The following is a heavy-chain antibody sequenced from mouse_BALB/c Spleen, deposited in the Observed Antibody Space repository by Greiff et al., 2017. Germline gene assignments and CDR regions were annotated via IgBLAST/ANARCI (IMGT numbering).Heavy chain of an antibody. Sequence: EVHLVESGGGLVKPGGSLKLSCAASGFTFSSYGMSWVRQTPDKRLELVATINSNGGSTYYPDSVKGRFTISRDNAKNTLYLQMSSLKSEDTAMYYCAREGYYDYWGQGTTLTVSS. CDR3: AREGYYDY. V-gene: IGHV5-6-3*01. CDR1: GFTFSSYG. D-gene: IGHD2-3*01. J-gene: IGHJ2*01. CDR2: INSNGGST.